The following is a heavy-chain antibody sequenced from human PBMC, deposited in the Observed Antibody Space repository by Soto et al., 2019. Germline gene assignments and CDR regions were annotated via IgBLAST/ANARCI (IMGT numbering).Heavy chain of an antibody. J-gene: IGHJ4*02. CDR2: VNHSGST. V-gene: IGHV4-34*01. CDR3: ARGRGGYSYGGLDS. D-gene: IGHD5-18*01. CDR1: GGSFSNHY. Sequence: SETLSLTCAVYGGSFSNHYWSWIRQSPGQGLEWIGEVNHSGSTNYNPSLESRVIISVDTSKNQFSLILRSVTAADAAVYYCARGRGGYSYGGLDSWGQGTLVTVSS.